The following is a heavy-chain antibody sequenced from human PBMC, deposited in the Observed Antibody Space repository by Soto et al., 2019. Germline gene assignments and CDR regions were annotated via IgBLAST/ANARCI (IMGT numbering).Heavy chain of an antibody. CDR2: IKSDGSST. Sequence: EVQLVESGGGLVPPGGSLRLSCAASGFTFTDYWMHWVRQAPGKGLLWVSRIKSDGSSTNYADSVKGRFTISRDNAKNTVYLQVNSLRAEDTAVYYCARGGRGGFDYWGQGALVTVSS. V-gene: IGHV3-74*01. J-gene: IGHJ4*02. CDR3: ARGGRGGFDY. CDR1: GFTFTDYW. D-gene: IGHD3-16*01.